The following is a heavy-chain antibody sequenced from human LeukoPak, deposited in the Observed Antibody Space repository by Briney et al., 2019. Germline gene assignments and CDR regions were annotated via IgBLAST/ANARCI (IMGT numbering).Heavy chain of an antibody. V-gene: IGHV3-73*01. CDR3: TTYNSGHY. CDR2: ITTKTNRYAT. Sequence: GGSLRLSCAASGFTFGACDMHWVRQAPGKGLEWVGRITTKTNRYATAYAASLKGRFTISRDDSKNTAYLQMNSLRIEDTAVYHCTTYNSGHYWGQGTLVTVSS. D-gene: IGHD6-19*01. CDR1: GFTFGACD. J-gene: IGHJ4*02.